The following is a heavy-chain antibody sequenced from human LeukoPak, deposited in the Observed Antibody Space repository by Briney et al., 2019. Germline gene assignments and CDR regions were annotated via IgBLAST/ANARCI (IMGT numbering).Heavy chain of an antibody. CDR3: ASHYYGSGSFHMDV. D-gene: IGHD3-10*01. J-gene: IGHJ6*03. Sequence: SETLSLTCAVYGGSFSGYYWSWIRQPPGKGLEWIGEINHSGSTNYNPSLKSRVTISVDTSKNQFSLKLSSVTAADTAVYYCASHYYGSGSFHMDVWGKGTTVTISS. V-gene: IGHV4-34*01. CDR1: GGSFSGYY. CDR2: INHSGST.